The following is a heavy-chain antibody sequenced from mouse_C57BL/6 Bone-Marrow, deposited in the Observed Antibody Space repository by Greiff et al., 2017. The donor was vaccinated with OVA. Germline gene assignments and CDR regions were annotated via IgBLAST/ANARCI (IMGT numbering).Heavy chain of an antibody. J-gene: IGHJ2*01. CDR1: GYAFSSSW. CDR2: FYPGDGDT. Sequence: QVHVKQSGPELVKPGASVKISCKASGYAFSSSWMNWVKQRPGKGLAWIGRFYPGDGDTNYNGKLKGQATLTADKSSSTAYMQLSSLTSEDSAVYFCARHEDGYYASYFDYWGQGTTLTVSS. D-gene: IGHD2-3*01. CDR3: ARHEDGYYASYFDY. V-gene: IGHV1-82*01.